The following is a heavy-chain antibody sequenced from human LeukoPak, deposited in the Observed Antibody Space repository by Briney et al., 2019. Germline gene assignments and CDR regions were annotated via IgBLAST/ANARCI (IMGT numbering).Heavy chain of an antibody. Sequence: SETLSLTCTVPGGSISSSSYYWGWIRQPPGKGLEWIGSIYYSGSTYYNPSLKSRVTISVDTSKNQFSLKLSSVTAADTAVYYCARQGAAGTIRYYYYGMDVWGQGTTVTVSS. V-gene: IGHV4-39*01. CDR3: ARQGAAGTIRYYYYGMDV. CDR2: IYYSGST. J-gene: IGHJ6*02. D-gene: IGHD6-13*01. CDR1: GGSISSSSYY.